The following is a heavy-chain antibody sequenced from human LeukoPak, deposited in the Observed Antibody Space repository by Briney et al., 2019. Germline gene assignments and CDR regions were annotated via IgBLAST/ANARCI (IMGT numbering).Heavy chain of an antibody. Sequence: GGSLRLSCAASGFTFSNYNMNWVRQAPGKGLEWVSSISSSSSYIYYADSVKGRFTISRDNAKNSLYLQMNSLRAEDTAVYYCARESGVVSLGAFDIWGQGTMVTVSS. V-gene: IGHV3-21*01. CDR3: ARESGVVSLGAFDI. J-gene: IGHJ3*02. D-gene: IGHD3-22*01. CDR2: ISSSSSYI. CDR1: GFTFSNYN.